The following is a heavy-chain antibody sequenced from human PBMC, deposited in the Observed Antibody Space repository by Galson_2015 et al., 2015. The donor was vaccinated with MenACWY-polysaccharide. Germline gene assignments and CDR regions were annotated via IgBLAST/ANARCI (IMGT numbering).Heavy chain of an antibody. J-gene: IGHJ2*01. Sequence: QSGAEVKKPGESLKISCMGSGYIFTNYWVSWVRQMPGKGLEWMGIIFPGASQTRYSPSFQGQVTISVDKSINTAYLQWSSLKAPDSAIYFCARRSLDNWYFDLWGRGTLVIVSP. V-gene: IGHV5-51*01. D-gene: IGHD1-1*01. CDR3: ARRSLDNWYFDL. CDR2: IFPGASQT. CDR1: GYIFTNYW.